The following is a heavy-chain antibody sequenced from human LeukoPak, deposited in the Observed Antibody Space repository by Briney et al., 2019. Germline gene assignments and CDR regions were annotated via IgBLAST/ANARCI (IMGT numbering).Heavy chain of an antibody. V-gene: IGHV1-18*04. D-gene: IGHD6-19*01. CDR3: ARDPSNTSGWKTWFDT. CDR1: GYTFTSYY. J-gene: IGHJ5*02. CDR2: ISGYNGDT. Sequence: ASVKVSCKASGYTFTSYYMHWVRQAPGQGLEWVGWISGYNGDTNYAQKVQGRVTMTTDTSTTTVYMELRSLRSDDTAFYYCARDPSNTSGWKTWFDTWGQGTLVTVSS.